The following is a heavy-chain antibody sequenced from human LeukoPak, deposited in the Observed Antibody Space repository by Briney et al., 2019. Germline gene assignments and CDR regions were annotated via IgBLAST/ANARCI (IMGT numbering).Heavy chain of an antibody. Sequence: SETLSLTCTVSGGFISSHYWSWIRQPPGKGLEWIGYIYYSGSTNYNPSLKSRVTISVDTSKNQFSLKLSSVTAADTAVYYCARAVTIFGGYNWFDPWGQGTLVTVSS. D-gene: IGHD3-3*01. V-gene: IGHV4-59*11. CDR2: IYYSGST. CDR3: ARAVTIFGGYNWFDP. J-gene: IGHJ5*02. CDR1: GGFISSHY.